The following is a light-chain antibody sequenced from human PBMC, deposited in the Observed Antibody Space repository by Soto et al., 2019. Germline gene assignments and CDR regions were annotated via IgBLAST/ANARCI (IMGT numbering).Light chain of an antibody. CDR1: SSDVGSYNL. Sequence: QSALTQPASVSGSPGQSITISCTGTSSDVGSYNLVSWYQQHPGKAPKLMIYEVSKRPSGVSNRFSGSKSGNTASLTISGLQAEYEADYYCCSYAGSSTVVFGGGTKVTVL. CDR2: EVS. J-gene: IGLJ2*01. CDR3: CSYAGSSTVV. V-gene: IGLV2-23*02.